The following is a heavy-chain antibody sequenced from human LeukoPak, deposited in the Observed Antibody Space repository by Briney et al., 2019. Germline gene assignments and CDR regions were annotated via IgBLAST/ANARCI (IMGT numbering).Heavy chain of an antibody. D-gene: IGHD3-9*01. Sequence: GRSLRLSCAASGFTFSSYAMHWVRQASGKGLEWVAVISYDGSNKYYADSVKGRFTISRDNSKNTLYLQMDSLRAEDTAVYYCAREPPILTGYDYWGQGTLVTVSS. V-gene: IGHV3-30*04. CDR2: ISYDGSNK. J-gene: IGHJ4*02. CDR3: AREPPILTGYDY. CDR1: GFTFSSYA.